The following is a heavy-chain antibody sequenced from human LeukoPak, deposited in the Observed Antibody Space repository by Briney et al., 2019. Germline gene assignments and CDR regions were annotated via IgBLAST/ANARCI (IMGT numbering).Heavy chain of an antibody. D-gene: IGHD2-21*02. CDR3: ARGWGPAYCGGDCHRHFDY. J-gene: IGHJ4*02. CDR2: IDTIVNT. Sequence: SETLSLTCTVSGASISSDYWSRTRQPAGKGLEWIGRIDTIVNTNYNPSLKSRVTMSVDTSKNQLSLRLTSVTAADTALYYCARGWGPAYCGGDCHRHFDYWGLGTRVTVSS. CDR1: GASISSDY. V-gene: IGHV4-4*07.